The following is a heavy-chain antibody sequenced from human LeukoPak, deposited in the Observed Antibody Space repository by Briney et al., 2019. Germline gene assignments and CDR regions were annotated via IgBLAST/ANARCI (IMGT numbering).Heavy chain of an antibody. Sequence: PGGSLRLSCAASGFTFGSYSMNWVRQAPGKGLEWVSSISSSSSYIYYADSVKGRFTISRDNAKNSLYLQMNSLRAEDTAVYYCASSIADYDFWSGYSSYWGQGTLVTVSS. J-gene: IGHJ4*02. V-gene: IGHV3-21*01. CDR3: ASSIADYDFWSGYSSY. D-gene: IGHD3-3*01. CDR2: ISSSSSYI. CDR1: GFTFGSYS.